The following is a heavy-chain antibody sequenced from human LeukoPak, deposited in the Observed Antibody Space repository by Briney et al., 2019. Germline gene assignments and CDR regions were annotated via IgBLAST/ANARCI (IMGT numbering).Heavy chain of an antibody. CDR1: GGSISSSSYY. V-gene: IGHV4-39*01. Sequence: PSETLSLTCTVSGGSISSSSYYWGWIRQPPGKGLEWIGSIYYSGSTYYNPSLKSRVTISVDTSKNQFSLRVTSVTAADTAVYFCASRGRPVPAVMGWFDPWGQGTLVTVSS. CDR2: IYYSGST. J-gene: IGHJ5*02. D-gene: IGHD2-2*01. CDR3: ASRGRPVPAVMGWFDP.